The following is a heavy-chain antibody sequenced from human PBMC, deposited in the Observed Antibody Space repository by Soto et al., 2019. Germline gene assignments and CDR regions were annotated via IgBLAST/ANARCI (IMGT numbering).Heavy chain of an antibody. V-gene: IGHV4-39*01. Sequence: SETLSLTYTVSGGSISSSSYYWGWIRQPPGKGLEWIGSIYYSGSTYYNPSLKSRVTISVDTSKNQFSLKLSSVTAADTAVYYCASIMAAAKYWGQGTLVTVSS. D-gene: IGHD6-13*01. CDR2: IYYSGST. J-gene: IGHJ4*02. CDR1: GGSISSSSYY. CDR3: ASIMAAAKY.